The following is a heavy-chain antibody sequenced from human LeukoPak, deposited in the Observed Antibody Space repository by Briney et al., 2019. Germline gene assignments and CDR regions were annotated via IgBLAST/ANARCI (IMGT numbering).Heavy chain of an antibody. CDR1: GYTFTGYY. CDR2: INPNSGGT. J-gene: IGHJ5*02. CDR3: ARDGCSGGGCYDNWFDP. V-gene: IGHV1-2*02. D-gene: IGHD2-15*01. Sequence: ASVKVSCKASGYTFTGYYMHWVRQAPGQGLEWMGWINPNSGGTNYAQKFQGRVTMTRDTSISTAYMELSRLRSDDTAVYYCARDGCSGGGCYDNWFDPWGQGTLVTVSS.